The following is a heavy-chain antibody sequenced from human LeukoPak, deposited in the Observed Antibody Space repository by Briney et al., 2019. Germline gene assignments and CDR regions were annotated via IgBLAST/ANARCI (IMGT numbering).Heavy chain of an antibody. J-gene: IGHJ5*02. D-gene: IGHD6-13*01. CDR3: ARGPIAAAGTMTWFDP. V-gene: IGHV4-34*01. CDR1: GGSFSGYY. CDR2: IYHSGSA. Sequence: SETLSLTCAVYGGSFSGYYWSWIRQPPGKGLEWVGEIYHSGSANHDPSLKSRVTISVDTSKNQFSLKLTSLTAADTAVYYCARGPIAAAGTMTWFDPWGQGTLVTVSS.